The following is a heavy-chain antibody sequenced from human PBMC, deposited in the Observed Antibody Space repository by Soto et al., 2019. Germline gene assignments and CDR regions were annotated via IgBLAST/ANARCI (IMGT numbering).Heavy chain of an antibody. V-gene: IGHV3-30-3*01. CDR3: ARDYYDSSGYDAFDI. J-gene: IGHJ3*02. CDR2: ISYDGSNK. Sequence: GGSLRLSCAASGFTFSSYAMHWVRQAPGKGLEWVAVISYDGSNKYYADSVKGRFTISRDNSKNTLYLQMNSLRAEDTAVYYCARDYYDSSGYDAFDIWGQGTMVTVSS. CDR1: GFTFSSYA. D-gene: IGHD3-22*01.